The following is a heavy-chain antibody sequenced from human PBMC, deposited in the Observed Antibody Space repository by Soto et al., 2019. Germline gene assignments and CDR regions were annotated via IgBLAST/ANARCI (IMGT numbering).Heavy chain of an antibody. J-gene: IGHJ4*02. CDR3: ARESLWGPFDY. CDR1: GYTFTSYY. CDR2: INPSGGST. D-gene: IGHD7-27*01. V-gene: IGHV1-46*01. Sequence: ASVKVSCKASGYTFTSYYTHWVRQAPGQGLEWMGIINPSGGSTSYAQKFQGRVTMTRDTSTSTVYMELSSLRSEDTAVYYCARESLWGPFDYWGQGTLVTVSS.